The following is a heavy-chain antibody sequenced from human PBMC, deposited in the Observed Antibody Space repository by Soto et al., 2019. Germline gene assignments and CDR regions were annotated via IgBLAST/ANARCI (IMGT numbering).Heavy chain of an antibody. J-gene: IGHJ5*02. CDR3: AREVVGLPYFDSLAHGGGWFDP. D-gene: IGHD3-9*01. CDR2: ISSSGSTI. V-gene: IGHV3-11*01. Sequence: AGGSLRLSCAASGFTFSDYYMSWIRQAPGKGLEWVSYISSSGSTIYYADSVKGRFTISRDNAKNSLYLQMNSLRAEDTAVYYCAREVVGLPYFDSLAHGGGWFDPWGQGTLVTVSS. CDR1: GFTFSDYY.